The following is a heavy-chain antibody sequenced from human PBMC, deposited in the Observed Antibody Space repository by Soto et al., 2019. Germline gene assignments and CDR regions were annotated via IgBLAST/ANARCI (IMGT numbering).Heavy chain of an antibody. D-gene: IGHD6-13*01. J-gene: IGHJ4*02. CDR2: INHSGST. V-gene: IGHV4-34*01. CDR1: GGSFSGYY. CDR3: ARGLLSSSWYSGVYGY. Sequence: SETLSLTCAVYGGSFSGYYWSWIRQPPGKGLEWIGEINHSGSTNYNPSLKSRVTISVDTSKNQFSLKLSSVTAADTAVYYCARGLLSSSWYSGVYGYWGQGTLVTVSS.